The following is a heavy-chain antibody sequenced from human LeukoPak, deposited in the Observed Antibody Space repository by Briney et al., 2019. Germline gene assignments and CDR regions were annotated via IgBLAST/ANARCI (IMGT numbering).Heavy chain of an antibody. V-gene: IGHV1-24*01. J-gene: IGHJ4*02. CDR3: ARDKVNPVGIDY. D-gene: IGHD4-23*01. CDR2: FDPEDGET. CDR1: GYTLTELS. Sequence: ASVKVSCKVSGYTLTELSMHWVRQAPGKALEWMGGFDPEDGETIYAQKFQGRVTMTEDTSTDTAYMELSSLRSEDTAVYYCARDKVNPVGIDYWGQGTLVTVSS.